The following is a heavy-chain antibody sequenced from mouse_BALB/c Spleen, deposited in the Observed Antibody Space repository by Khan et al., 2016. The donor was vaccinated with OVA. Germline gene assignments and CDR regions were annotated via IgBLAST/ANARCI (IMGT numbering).Heavy chain of an antibody. J-gene: IGHJ3*01. V-gene: IGHV1-4*01. CDR3: VRPGASPRNDGWFAS. D-gene: IGHD2-14*01. CDR1: GYTFTSYT. Sequence: DKRKEDGAELARPWASVKMSCKASGYTFTSYTIHWIKLRPGQGLEWIGYINPSNGYTNYNQKFKDKATLTADKSSTTAYMELSSLTSDDSALSNCVRPGASPRNDGWFASWGQGPLVTVSA. CDR2: INPSNGYT.